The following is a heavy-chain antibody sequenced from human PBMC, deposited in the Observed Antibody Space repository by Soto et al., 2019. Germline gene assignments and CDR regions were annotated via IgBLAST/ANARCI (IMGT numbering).Heavy chain of an antibody. V-gene: IGHV1-69*01. D-gene: IGHD2-15*01. CDR2: IIPIFGTA. J-gene: IGHJ4*02. CDR3: ARVSPIRPTGGSFDY. CDR1: GGAFSSYA. Sequence: QVQLVQSGAEVKKPGSSVMVSCKASGGAFSSYAISWMRQAPGQGLEWMGGIIPIFGTANYAQKFQGRVTITADESTSTAYMELSSLRSEDTAVYYCARVSPIRPTGGSFDYWGQGTLVTVSS.